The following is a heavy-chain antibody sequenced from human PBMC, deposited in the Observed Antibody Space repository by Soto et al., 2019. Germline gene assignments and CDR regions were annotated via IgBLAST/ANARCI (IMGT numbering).Heavy chain of an antibody. Sequence: QVQLQQWGAGLLKPSETLSLTCAVYGGSFSGYYWSWIRQPPGKGLEWIGEINHSGSTNYNPSLKSRVTISVDKSKKQFSLKLSSVTAADTAVYYCARGRVLDIVVVVAAGIFDYWGQGTLVTVSS. J-gene: IGHJ4*02. D-gene: IGHD2-15*01. V-gene: IGHV4-34*01. CDR1: GGSFSGYY. CDR3: ARGRVLDIVVVVAAGIFDY. CDR2: INHSGST.